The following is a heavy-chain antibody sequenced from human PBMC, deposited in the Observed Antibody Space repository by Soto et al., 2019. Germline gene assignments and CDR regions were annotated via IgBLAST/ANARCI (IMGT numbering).Heavy chain of an antibody. Sequence: QVQLVQSGAEEKKPGASVKVSCKASGYTFTSYAMHWVRQAPGQRLERMGWINAGNGNTKYSQKLLGRVTITTDTSASTADMELSSMRSEDTAVYYCARERIWNKRRLDYWGQGTLVTVSS. J-gene: IGHJ4*02. V-gene: IGHV1-3*05. CDR2: INAGNGNT. CDR1: GYTFTSYA. CDR3: ARERIWNKRRLDY. D-gene: IGHD1-1*01.